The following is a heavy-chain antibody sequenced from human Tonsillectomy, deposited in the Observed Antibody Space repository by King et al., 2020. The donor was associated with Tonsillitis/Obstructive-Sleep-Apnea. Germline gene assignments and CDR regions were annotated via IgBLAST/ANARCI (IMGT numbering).Heavy chain of an antibody. CDR2: IYHSGST. CDR3: ARGGVQQLAPFDY. Sequence: QLQESGPGLVKPSGTLSLTCVVSGGSISSSNWWSWGRQPPGKGLEGIGEIYHSGSTNYNTSLKSRVTISVNKSKNQFSLKLSSVAAADTAVYYCARGGVQQLAPFDYWGQGTLVTVSS. V-gene: IGHV4-4*02. CDR1: GGSISSSNW. D-gene: IGHD6-13*01. J-gene: IGHJ4*02.